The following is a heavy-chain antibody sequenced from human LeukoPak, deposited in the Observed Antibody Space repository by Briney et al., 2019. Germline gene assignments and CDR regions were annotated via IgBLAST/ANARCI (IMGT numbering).Heavy chain of an antibody. Sequence: GASVKVSCKASGYTFTSYYMHWVRQAPGQGLEWMGIIDPSGGSTSYAQKFQGRVTMTRDMSTSTVYMELSSLRSEDTAVYYCARDNGRTTVTAKSFFDYWGQGTLVTVSS. V-gene: IGHV1-46*01. CDR2: IDPSGGST. CDR3: ARDNGRTTVTAKSFFDY. D-gene: IGHD4-17*01. CDR1: GYTFTSYY. J-gene: IGHJ4*02.